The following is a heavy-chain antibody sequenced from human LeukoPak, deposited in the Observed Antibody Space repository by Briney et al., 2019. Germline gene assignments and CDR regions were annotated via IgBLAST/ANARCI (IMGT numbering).Heavy chain of an antibody. CDR1: GFIFSSYG. CDR2: ISYDGSNK. V-gene: IGHV3-30*18. J-gene: IGHJ6*02. D-gene: IGHD1-26*01. Sequence: GGSLRLSCAASGFIFSSYGMHWVRQAPGKGLEWVAVISYDGSNKYYADSVKGRFTISRDNSKNTLYLQMNSLRAEDTAVYYCAKEAGQRFSGSYYYYYGMDVWGQGTTVTVSS. CDR3: AKEAGQRFSGSYYYYYGMDV.